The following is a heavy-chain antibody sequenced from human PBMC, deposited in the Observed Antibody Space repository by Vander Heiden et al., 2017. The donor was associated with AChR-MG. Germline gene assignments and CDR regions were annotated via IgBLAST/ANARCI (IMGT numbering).Heavy chain of an antibody. CDR3: ARGWEPLNY. J-gene: IGHJ4*02. V-gene: IGHV3-21*01. D-gene: IGHD1-1*01. Sequence: EVQLVESGGGLVKPGGSLRLSRAASGFTFRSYSMNWFRQAPGKGLTWVSSISSSSSYIYYADSVKGRFTISRDNAKNSLYLQMNSLRAEDTAVYYCARGWEPLNYWGQGTLVTVSS. CDR2: ISSSSSYI. CDR1: GFTFRSYS.